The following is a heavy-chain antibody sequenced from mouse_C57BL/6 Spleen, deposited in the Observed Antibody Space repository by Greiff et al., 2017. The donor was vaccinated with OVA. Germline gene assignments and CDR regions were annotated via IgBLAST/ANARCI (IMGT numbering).Heavy chain of an antibody. CDR1: GYTFTSYG. CDR2: IYPRSGNT. V-gene: IGHV1-81*01. J-gene: IGHJ2*01. D-gene: IGHD1-1*01. Sequence: VKLQQSGAELARPGASVKLSCKASGYTFTSYGISWVKQRTGQGLEWIGEIYPRSGNTYYNEKFKGKATLTADKSSSTAYMELRSLTSEDSAVYFCAFITTVVAPFDYWGQGTTLTVSS. CDR3: AFITTVVAPFDY.